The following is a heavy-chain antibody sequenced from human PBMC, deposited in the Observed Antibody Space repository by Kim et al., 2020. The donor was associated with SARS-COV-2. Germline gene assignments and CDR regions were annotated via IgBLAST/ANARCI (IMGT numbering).Heavy chain of an antibody. Sequence: SETLSLTCTVSGGSISSSSYYWGWIRQPPGKGLEWIGSIYYSGSTYYNPSLKSRVTISVDTSKNQFSLKLSSVTAADTAVYYCAREGGLQSIAALRWFDPWGQGTLVTVSS. D-gene: IGHD6-6*01. V-gene: IGHV4-39*07. CDR2: IYYSGST. J-gene: IGHJ5*02. CDR3: AREGGLQSIAALRWFDP. CDR1: GGSISSSSYY.